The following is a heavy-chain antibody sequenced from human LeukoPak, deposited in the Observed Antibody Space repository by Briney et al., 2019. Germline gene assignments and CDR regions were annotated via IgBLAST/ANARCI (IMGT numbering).Heavy chain of an antibody. Sequence: PGGSLRLSCAASGFTFSSYAMSWVRQAPGKGLEWVSAISGSGGSTYYADSVEGRFTISRDNSKNTLYLQMNSLRAEDTAVYYCAKDSGYYYDSSGYYPNWFDPWGQGTLVTVSS. CDR2: ISGSGGST. D-gene: IGHD3-22*01. CDR1: GFTFSSYA. V-gene: IGHV3-23*01. J-gene: IGHJ5*02. CDR3: AKDSGYYYDSSGYYPNWFDP.